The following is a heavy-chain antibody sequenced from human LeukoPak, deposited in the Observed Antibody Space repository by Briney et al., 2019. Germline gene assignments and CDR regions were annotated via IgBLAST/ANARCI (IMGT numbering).Heavy chain of an antibody. D-gene: IGHD4-17*01. V-gene: IGHV3-33*01. Sequence: GRSLRLSCAASGFAFSSFGMHWVRQAPGKGLEWVAVIWYDGTNKYYADSVKGRFTISRDNSKNTLYLQMNSPRAEDTAVYYCARATVTRWFDPWGQGTLVTVSS. CDR3: ARATVTRWFDP. CDR2: IWYDGTNK. J-gene: IGHJ5*02. CDR1: GFAFSSFG.